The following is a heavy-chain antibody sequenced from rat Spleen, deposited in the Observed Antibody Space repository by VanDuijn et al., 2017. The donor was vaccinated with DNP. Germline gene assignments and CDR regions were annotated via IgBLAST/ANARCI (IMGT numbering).Heavy chain of an antibody. CDR1: GFTFSNYD. CDR3: ASSYYYDGSYYPFAY. CDR2: INTSGGSP. D-gene: IGHD1-12*02. Sequence: EVQLVESGGGLVQPGRSLKLSCAASGFTFSNYDIAWVRQAPTKGMVWVASINTSGGSPYYRSSVKGRFTVSRNNAKSTLYLQMDSLRSEDTATYYCASSYYYDGSYYPFAYWGQGTLVAVSS. J-gene: IGHJ3*01. V-gene: IGHV5-25*01.